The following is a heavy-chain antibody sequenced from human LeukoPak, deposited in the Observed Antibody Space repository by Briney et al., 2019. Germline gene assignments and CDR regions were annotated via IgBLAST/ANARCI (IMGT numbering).Heavy chain of an antibody. Sequence: GGSLRLSCAASGLTFSTYWMTWVRQAPGKGLEWVSLIIASSGSTVYADSVKGRFTISRDNSKNTLYLQMNSLRAEDTAVYYCAKGAYDYVEIGYFDHWGQGTLVTVSS. D-gene: IGHD5-12*01. V-gene: IGHV3-23*01. CDR3: AKGAYDYVEIGYFDH. J-gene: IGHJ4*02. CDR1: GLTFSTYW. CDR2: IIASSGST.